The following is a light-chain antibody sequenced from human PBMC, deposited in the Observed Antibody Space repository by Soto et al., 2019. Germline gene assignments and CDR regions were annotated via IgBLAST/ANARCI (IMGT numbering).Light chain of an antibody. Sequence: DIQMTQSPSFLSASVGDRVTISCRASQAINTYLNWYQQKPGKAPKLLIYGTSDLQNGVPSRFSGGGSGTKFTLTISSLQPEDFATYYCQPSYSTLLITFGQGTRLEV. V-gene: IGKV1-39*01. J-gene: IGKJ5*01. CDR3: QPSYSTLLIT. CDR2: GTS. CDR1: QAINTY.